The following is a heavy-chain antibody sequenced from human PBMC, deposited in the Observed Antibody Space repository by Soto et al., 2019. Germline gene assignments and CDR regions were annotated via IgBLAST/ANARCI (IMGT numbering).Heavy chain of an antibody. CDR3: ARGPAVAGTGGDY. J-gene: IGHJ4*01. CDR1: GFTVSSNY. Sequence: LRLSCAASGFTVSSNYMSWVRQAPGKGLEWVPVIYSGGSTYYADSVKGRFTISRDNSKNTLYLQMNSLRAEDTAVYYCARGPAVAGTGGDYWGHGTLVTVSS. D-gene: IGHD6-19*01. V-gene: IGHV3-53*01. CDR2: IYSGGST.